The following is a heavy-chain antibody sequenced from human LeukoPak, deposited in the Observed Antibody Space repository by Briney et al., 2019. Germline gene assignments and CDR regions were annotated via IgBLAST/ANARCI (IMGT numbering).Heavy chain of an antibody. CDR2: ISAYNGNT. CDR1: GYTFTSYG. Sequence: ASVKVSRKASGYTFTSYGISWVRQAPGQGLEWMGWISAYNGNTNYAQKLQGRVTMTTDTSTSTAYMELRSLRSDDTAVYYCARASRGGGYSSSWYRRGSNWFDPWGQGTLVTVSS. CDR3: ARASRGGGYSSSWYRRGSNWFDP. J-gene: IGHJ5*02. V-gene: IGHV1-18*01. D-gene: IGHD6-13*01.